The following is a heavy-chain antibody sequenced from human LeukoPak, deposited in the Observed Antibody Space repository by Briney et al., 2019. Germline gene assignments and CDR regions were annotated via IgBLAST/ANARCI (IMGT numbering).Heavy chain of an antibody. D-gene: IGHD5-24*01. CDR3: ARRRFDY. V-gene: IGHV3-30-3*01. CDR2: ISYDGNNK. J-gene: IGHJ4*02. Sequence: GRSLRLSCAASGFTFSSYAMHWVRQAPGKGLEWVAVISYDGNNKYYADSVKGRFTISRDNSKNTLYLQMNSLRAEDTAVYYCARRRFDYWGQGTLVTVSS. CDR1: GFTFSSYA.